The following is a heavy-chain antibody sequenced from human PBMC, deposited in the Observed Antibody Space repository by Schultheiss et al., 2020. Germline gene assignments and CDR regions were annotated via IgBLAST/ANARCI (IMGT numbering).Heavy chain of an antibody. V-gene: IGHV4-59*01. D-gene: IGHD4-11*01. J-gene: IGHJ5*02. Sequence: SETLSLTCFVSGDSISKYYWSWIRQPPGKGLEWIGYVYYTGTSNYNPSLKSRVTISVDTSKNQFSLKLSSVTAADTAVYYCARGYGNLTNWFDPWGQGTLVTVSS. CDR1: GDSISKYY. CDR2: VYYTGTS. CDR3: ARGYGNLTNWFDP.